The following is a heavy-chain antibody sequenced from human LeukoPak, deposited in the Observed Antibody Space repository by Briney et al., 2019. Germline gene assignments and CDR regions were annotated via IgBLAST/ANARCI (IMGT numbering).Heavy chain of an antibody. CDR3: AKDMMAIVGGTTSAFDM. J-gene: IGHJ3*02. D-gene: IGHD1-26*01. Sequence: RVSCKASGYTFTGYYMHWVRHAPGKGLEWVSGINWYSGSIDYAESVKGRFTIYRDNAKHSLYLQMNSLRAEDTAVYYCAKDMMAIVGGTTSAFDMWGQGTMVTVSS. CDR2: INWYSGSI. CDR1: GYTFTGYY. V-gene: IGHV3-9*01.